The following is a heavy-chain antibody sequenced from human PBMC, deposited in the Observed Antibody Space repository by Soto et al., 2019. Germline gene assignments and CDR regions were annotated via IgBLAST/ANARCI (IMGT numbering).Heavy chain of an antibody. CDR1: GYTFTSYD. J-gene: IGHJ3*02. V-gene: IGHV1-8*01. Sequence: GASVKVSCKASGYTFTSYDINWVRQATGQGLEWMGWMNPNSGNTGYAQKFQGRVTMTRNTSISTAYMELSSLRSEDTAVYYCASKGDRTWSAFDIWGQGTMVTFSS. CDR3: ASKGDRTWSAFDI. CDR2: MNPNSGNT. D-gene: IGHD3-10*01.